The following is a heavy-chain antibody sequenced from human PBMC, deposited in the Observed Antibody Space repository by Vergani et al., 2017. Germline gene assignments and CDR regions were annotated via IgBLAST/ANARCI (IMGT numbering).Heavy chain of an antibody. CDR3: ATRRPITMVRGIKRAYYYYYGMDV. CDR2: IYYSRST. V-gene: IGHV4-31*03. Sequence: QVQLQESGPGLVKPSQTLSLTCTVSGGSISSGGYYWIWLRQHPGKGLEWIGYIYYSRSTYYNPSLKSRVTISVDTSKNQFSLKLSSVTAADTAVYYCATRRPITMVRGIKRAYYYYYGMDVWGQGTTVTVSS. J-gene: IGHJ6*01. CDR1: GGSISSGGYY. D-gene: IGHD3-10*01.